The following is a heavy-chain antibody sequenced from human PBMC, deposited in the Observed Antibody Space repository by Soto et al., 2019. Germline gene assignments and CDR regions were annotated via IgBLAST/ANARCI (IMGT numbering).Heavy chain of an antibody. CDR1: GFTLSSYA. Sequence: GGSLRLSCSASGFTLSSYAMSWVRQAPGKGLEWVSAISGSGGSTYYADSVKGRFTISRDNSKNTLYLQMNSLRAEDTAVYYCEKVETSYYAVNWFDPWGQGTLVTVSS. J-gene: IGHJ5*02. CDR2: ISGSGGST. D-gene: IGHD2-2*01. V-gene: IGHV3-23*01. CDR3: EKVETSYYAVNWFDP.